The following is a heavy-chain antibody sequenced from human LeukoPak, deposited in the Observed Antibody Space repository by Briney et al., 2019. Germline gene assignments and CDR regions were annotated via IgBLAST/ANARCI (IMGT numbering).Heavy chain of an antibody. CDR1: GYTFTSYA. CDR3: AREWHHYYGSGSYYGDAFDI. J-gene: IGHJ3*02. CDR2: INTNTGNP. V-gene: IGHV7-4-1*02. D-gene: IGHD3-10*01. Sequence: ASVKVSCKASGYTFTSYAMNWVRQAPGQGLEWMGWINTNTGNPTYAQGFTGRFVFSLDTSVSTAYLQISSPKAEDTAVYYCAREWHHYYGSGSYYGDAFDIWGQGTMVTVSS.